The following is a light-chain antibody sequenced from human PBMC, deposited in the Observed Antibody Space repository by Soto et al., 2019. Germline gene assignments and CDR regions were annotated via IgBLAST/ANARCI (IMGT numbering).Light chain of an antibody. CDR1: QNISSW. CDR2: KAS. Sequence: DIQMTQSPSTLSAFVGDRVTIACRASQNISSWLAWYQQKPGKAPKILIYKASTLEGGVPARFSGSGSGTEFSLAIRSLQPDDFATYYGQQYHLRSPFGPGTKVDL. CDR3: QQYHLRSP. V-gene: IGKV1-5*03. J-gene: IGKJ3*01.